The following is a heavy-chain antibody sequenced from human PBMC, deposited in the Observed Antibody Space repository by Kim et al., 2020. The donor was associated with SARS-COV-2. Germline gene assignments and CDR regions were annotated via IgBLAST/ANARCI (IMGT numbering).Heavy chain of an antibody. CDR2: INHSGST. CDR1: GGSFSGYY. J-gene: IGHJ6*02. CDR3: ARGRTFGYSYGPLGYYYYYGMDV. V-gene: IGHV4-34*01. D-gene: IGHD5-18*01. Sequence: SETLSLTCAVYGGSFSGYYWSWIRQPPGKGLEWIGEINHSGSTNYNPSLKSRVTISVDTSKNQFSLKLSSVTAADTAVYYCARGRTFGYSYGPLGYYYYYGMDVWGQGTTVTVSS.